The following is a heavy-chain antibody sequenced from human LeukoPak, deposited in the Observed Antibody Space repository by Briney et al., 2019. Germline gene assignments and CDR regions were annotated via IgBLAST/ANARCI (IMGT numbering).Heavy chain of an antibody. D-gene: IGHD3-22*01. Sequence: PSETLSLTCTVSGGSISSSSYYWGWIRQPPGKGLEWIGSIYYSGSTNYNPSLKSRVTISVDTSKNQFSLKLSSVTAADTAVYYCAGAAYYYDSSGGDSSHWFDPWGQGTLVTVSS. V-gene: IGHV4-39*07. CDR3: AGAAYYYDSSGGDSSHWFDP. J-gene: IGHJ5*02. CDR1: GGSISSSSYY. CDR2: IYYSGST.